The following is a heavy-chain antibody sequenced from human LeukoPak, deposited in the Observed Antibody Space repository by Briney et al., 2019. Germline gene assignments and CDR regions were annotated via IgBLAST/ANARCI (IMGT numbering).Heavy chain of an antibody. CDR3: AEGKTDYYDSSGFDP. CDR2: INPSGGST. CDR1: GYTFTSYY. J-gene: IGHJ5*02. D-gene: IGHD3-22*01. V-gene: IGHV1-46*01. Sequence: ASVKVSCKASGYTFTSYYMHWVRQAPGQGLEWMGIINPSGGSTSYAQKFQGRITMTRDMSTSTVYMELSSLRSEDTAVYYCAEGKTDYYDSSGFDPWGQGTLVTVSS.